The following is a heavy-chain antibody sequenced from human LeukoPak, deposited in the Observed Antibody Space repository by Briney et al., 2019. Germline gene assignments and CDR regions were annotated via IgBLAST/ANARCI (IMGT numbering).Heavy chain of an antibody. CDR2: IYYSGST. J-gene: IGHJ4*02. V-gene: IGHV4-61*01. Sequence: SETLSLTCTVSGGSVSSGSYYWSWIRQPPGKGVEWIGYIYYSGSTNYNPSLKSRVTISVDTSKNQFSLKLSSVAAADTAVYYCARDRVVVVPAAMRRGYYFDYWGQGTLVTVSS. CDR3: ARDRVVVVPAAMRRGYYFDY. CDR1: GGSVSSGSYY. D-gene: IGHD2-2*01.